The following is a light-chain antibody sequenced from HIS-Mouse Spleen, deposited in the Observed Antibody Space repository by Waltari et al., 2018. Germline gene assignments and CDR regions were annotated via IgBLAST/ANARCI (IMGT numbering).Light chain of an antibody. CDR2: AAS. V-gene: IGKV1D-8*02. J-gene: IGKJ3*01. Sequence: AIWMTQSPSLLSASTGDRVTISCRMSQGISSYLAWYQQKPGKAPKLLIYAASSLQSGVPSRFSGSGSGTDFTLTISSLQPEDFATYYCQQANSFPSFTLFTFGPGTKVDIK. CDR1: QGISSY. CDR3: QQANSFPSFTLFT.